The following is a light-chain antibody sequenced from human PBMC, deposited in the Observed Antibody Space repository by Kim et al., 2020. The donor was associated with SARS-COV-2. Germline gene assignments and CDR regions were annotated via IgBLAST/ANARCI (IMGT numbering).Light chain of an antibody. CDR1: SSDVGAYKY. CDR2: DVS. CDR3: SSYARSSSYV. Sequence: GQSVTISCTGTSSDVGAYKYVSWYQQHPGKAPELMIFDVSERPSGISNRFSGSKSGNTASLTISELQAEDEADYYCSSYARSSSYVFGTGTKVTVL. V-gene: IGLV2-14*04. J-gene: IGLJ1*01.